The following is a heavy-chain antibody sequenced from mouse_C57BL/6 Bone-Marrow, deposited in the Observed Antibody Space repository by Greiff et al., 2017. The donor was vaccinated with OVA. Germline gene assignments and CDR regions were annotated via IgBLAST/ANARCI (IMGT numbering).Heavy chain of an antibody. J-gene: IGHJ3*01. D-gene: IGHD2-3*01. Sequence: EVHLVESGGGLVQPGGSLKLSCAASGFTFSDYYMYWVRQTPEKRLEWVAYISNGGGSTYYPDTVKGRFTISRDNAKNTLYLQMSRLKSEDTAMYYCARHGGYYAWFAYWGQGTLVTVSA. V-gene: IGHV5-12*01. CDR3: ARHGGYYAWFAY. CDR2: ISNGGGST. CDR1: GFTFSDYY.